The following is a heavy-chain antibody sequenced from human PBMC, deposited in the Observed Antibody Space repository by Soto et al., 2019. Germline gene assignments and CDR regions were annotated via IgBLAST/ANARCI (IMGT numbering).Heavy chain of an antibody. V-gene: IGHV3-30*18. CDR1: GFTFSSYG. CDR2: ISYDGSNK. J-gene: IGHJ4*02. D-gene: IGHD3-16*01. Sequence: QVQLVESGGGVVQPGRSLRLSCAASGFTFSSYGMHWVRQAPGKGLEWVAVISYDGSNKYYADSVKGRFTISRDNSKNSLYLKRNSVRAGDRAVYYWAKIPPRGTPITRDSWGQETLSPVPS. CDR3: AKIPPRGTPITRDS.